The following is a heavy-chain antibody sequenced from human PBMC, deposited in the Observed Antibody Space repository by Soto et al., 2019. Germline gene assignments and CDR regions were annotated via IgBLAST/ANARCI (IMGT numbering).Heavy chain of an antibody. CDR1: GFTFSSYD. J-gene: IGHJ6*02. Sequence: PGGSLRLSCAASGFTFSSYDMHWVRQATGKGLEWVSAIGTAGDTYYPGSVKGRFTISRENAKNSLYLQMNSLRAGDTAVYYCARDYYYGSGSYYNVGSYYYGMDVWGQGTTVTVSS. CDR2: IGTAGDT. CDR3: ARDYYYGSGSYYNVGSYYYGMDV. D-gene: IGHD3-10*01. V-gene: IGHV3-13*04.